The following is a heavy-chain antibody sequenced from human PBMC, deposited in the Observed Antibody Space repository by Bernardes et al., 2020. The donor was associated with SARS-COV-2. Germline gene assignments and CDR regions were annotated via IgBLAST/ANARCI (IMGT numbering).Heavy chain of an antibody. V-gene: IGHV3-48*01. CDR3: RGVYYFYGMEV. J-gene: IGHJ6*01. Sequence: GGSLRLSCAASGFTFSTYSMNWVRQAPGKGLEWVAYISSSGNTIYYADSVKGRFTISRDNVKDSLSLQMNSLRAEDTAVYYCRGVYYFYGMEV. CDR2: ISSSGNTI. CDR1: GFTFSTYS.